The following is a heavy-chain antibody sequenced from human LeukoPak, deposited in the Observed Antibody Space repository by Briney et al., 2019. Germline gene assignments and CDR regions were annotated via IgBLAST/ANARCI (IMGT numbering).Heavy chain of an antibody. CDR1: GFSFSTYG. D-gene: IGHD3-16*01. CDR3: ARKALGGFDY. J-gene: IGHJ4*02. V-gene: IGHV1-18*01. CDR2: ISAYNGNT. Sequence: ASVKVSCNASGFSFSTYGLSWVRQAPGQGLEWMGWISAYNGNTNYAQKLQGRVTMTTDTSTSTVYMELRSLRSDDTAVYYCARKALGGFDYWGQGTLVTVSS.